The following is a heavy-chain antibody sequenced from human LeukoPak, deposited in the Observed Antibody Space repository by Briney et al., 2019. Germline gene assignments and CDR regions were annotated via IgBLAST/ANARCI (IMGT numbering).Heavy chain of an antibody. CDR2: IRSRDGTT. CDR3: NRWHISGVSYSNV. D-gene: IGHD2-15*01. CDR1: GFTFSSYS. Sequence: GGSLRLSCAASGFTFSSYSMNWVRQAPGKGLEWVGFIRSRDGTTEYAASVRGRFTISRDESKRIAYLQMNSLKTEDTAAYHCNRWHISGVSYSNVWGQGTLVSVSS. J-gene: IGHJ4*02. V-gene: IGHV3-49*04.